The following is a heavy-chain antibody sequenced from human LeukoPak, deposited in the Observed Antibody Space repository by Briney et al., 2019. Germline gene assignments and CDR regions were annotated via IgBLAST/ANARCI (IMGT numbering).Heavy chain of an antibody. Sequence: GGSLRLSCAASGFTFSRYDMHWVRQATGKGLEWVSGIGTAGDTYYAGSVKGRFTISRENAKNSLYLQMNSLTAGDTAVYYCAGAGSETQWRAFDFWGQGALVTDSS. V-gene: IGHV3-13*01. J-gene: IGHJ4*02. CDR1: GFTFSRYD. D-gene: IGHD6-19*01. CDR3: AGAGSETQWRAFDF. CDR2: IGTAGDT.